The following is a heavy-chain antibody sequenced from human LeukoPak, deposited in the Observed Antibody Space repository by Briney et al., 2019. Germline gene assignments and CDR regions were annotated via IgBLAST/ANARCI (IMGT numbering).Heavy chain of an antibody. Sequence: SETLSLTCAVYGGSFSGYYWSWIRQPPGKGLEWIGEVNHSGSTNYNPSLKSRVTISVDTSKNQFSLKLSSVTAADTAVYYSATTLVRGYSGYDYYYYYGMDVWGQGTTVTVSS. CDR2: VNHSGST. CDR1: GGSFSGYY. D-gene: IGHD5-12*01. V-gene: IGHV4-34*01. CDR3: ATTLVRGYSGYDYYYYYGMDV. J-gene: IGHJ6*02.